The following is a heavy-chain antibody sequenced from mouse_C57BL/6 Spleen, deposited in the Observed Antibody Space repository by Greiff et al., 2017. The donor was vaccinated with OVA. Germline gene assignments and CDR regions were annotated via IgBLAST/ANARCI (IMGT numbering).Heavy chain of an antibody. CDR1: GYTFTDYN. D-gene: IGHD1-1*02. Sequence: EVQGVESGPELVKPGASVKIPCKASGYTFTDYNMDWVKQSHGKSLEWIGDINPNNGGTIYNQKFKGKATLTVDKSSSTAYMELRSLTSEDTAVYYCARVDGGGDAMDYWGQGTSVTVSS. J-gene: IGHJ4*01. V-gene: IGHV1-18*01. CDR2: INPNNGGT. CDR3: ARVDGGGDAMDY.